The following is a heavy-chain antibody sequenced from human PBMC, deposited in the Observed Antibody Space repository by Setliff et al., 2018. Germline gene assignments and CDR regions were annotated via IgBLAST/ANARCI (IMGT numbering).Heavy chain of an antibody. Sequence: PGGSLRLSCAASGFSFSSYGMNWVRQAPEKGLEWVSYISSSSSTIYYADSVKGRFTISRDNAKNSLYLQMSDLRADDTAVYYCAKDFWSGYGSYPDPRGQGTLVTVSS. CDR1: GFSFSSYG. CDR3: AKDFWSGYGSYPDP. D-gene: IGHD3-3*01. CDR2: ISSSSSTI. V-gene: IGHV3-48*01. J-gene: IGHJ5*02.